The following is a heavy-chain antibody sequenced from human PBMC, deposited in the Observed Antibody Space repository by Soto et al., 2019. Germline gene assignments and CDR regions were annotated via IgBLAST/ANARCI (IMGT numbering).Heavy chain of an antibody. CDR1: GYTFTGYY. CDR2: INPNSGGT. J-gene: IGHJ3*02. D-gene: IGHD2-8*01. V-gene: IGHV1-2*04. CDR3: AREPDGRNAFDI. Sequence: ASVKVSCKASGYTFTGYYMHWVRQAPGQGLEWMGWINPNSGGTNYAQKFQGWVTMTRDRSISTAYMELSRLRSDDTAVYYCAREPDGRNAFDIWGQGTMVTVSS.